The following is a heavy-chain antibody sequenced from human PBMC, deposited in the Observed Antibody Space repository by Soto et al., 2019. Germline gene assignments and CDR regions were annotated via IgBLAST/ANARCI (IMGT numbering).Heavy chain of an antibody. D-gene: IGHD3-9*01. CDR3: ARHYDILTGYYWAWFDP. J-gene: IGHJ5*02. CDR1: GDSTSSCY. V-gene: IGHV4-59*05. CDR2: IYYSGST. Sequence: SETLSLTCTVSGDSTSSCYWSWIRQPPGKGLEWIGSIYYSGSTYYNPSLKSRVNISVDTSKNQFSLKMSSVTAADTAVYYCARHYDILTGYYWAWFDPWGQGTLVTVSS.